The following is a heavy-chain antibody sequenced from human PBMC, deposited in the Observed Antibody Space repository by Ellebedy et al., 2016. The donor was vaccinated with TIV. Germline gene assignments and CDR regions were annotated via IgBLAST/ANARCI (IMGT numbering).Heavy chain of an antibody. V-gene: IGHV4-4*02. Sequence: SETLSLTXAVSGASISSNNWWSWVRQPPGNGLERIGDLFHTGRTNYNPSLKSRVTISVEKSKNQFSLVLRSVTAADTAIYYCARILTAYYNQYYDGMGVWGQGTTVTVSS. CDR1: GASISSNNW. D-gene: IGHD3-9*01. J-gene: IGHJ6*02. CDR3: ARILTAYYNQYYDGMGV. CDR2: LFHTGRT.